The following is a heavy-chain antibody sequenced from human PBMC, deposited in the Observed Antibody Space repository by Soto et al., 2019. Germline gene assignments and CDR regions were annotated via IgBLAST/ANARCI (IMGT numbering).Heavy chain of an antibody. D-gene: IGHD5-12*01. V-gene: IGHV1-69*02. J-gene: IGHJ6*02. CDR2: ITPILGVT. Sequence: QVQLVQSGAEVKKPGSSVKVSCEASGGTLNSNTITWVRQAPGQRLEWVGKITPILGVTTYAQRFQGRVTITADKSTSTVYMDLSGLRSEDSAVYYCARGNEVAIIKETPYYYYGMDVWGQGTTVTVSS. CDR1: GGTLNSNT. CDR3: ARGNEVAIIKETPYYYYGMDV.